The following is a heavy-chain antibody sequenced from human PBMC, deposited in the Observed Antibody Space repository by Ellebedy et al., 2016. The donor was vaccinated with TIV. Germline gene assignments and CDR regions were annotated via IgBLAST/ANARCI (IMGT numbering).Heavy chain of an antibody. CDR3: ARDLYYCSGGSCQGY. CDR1: GFTVSNNY. V-gene: IGHV3-53*01. Sequence: GESLKISCAASGFTVSNNYMSWVRQTPGKGLEWVSVIYRDGSTYYADSVKGRFTISRDNAKNSLYLQMNSLRAEDTAVYYCARDLYYCSGGSCQGYWGQGTLVTVSS. CDR2: IYRDGST. J-gene: IGHJ4*02. D-gene: IGHD2-15*01.